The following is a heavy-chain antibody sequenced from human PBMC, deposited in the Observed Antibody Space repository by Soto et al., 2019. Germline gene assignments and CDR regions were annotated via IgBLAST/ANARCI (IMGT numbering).Heavy chain of an antibody. CDR2: ISTYNGNT. CDR1: GYTFTTYD. D-gene: IGHD2-8*01. Sequence: ASVKVSCKASGYTFTTYDISWVRQAPGQGLEWMGRISTYNGNTNYPQSLQGRLTMTTDTSTTTAYMELRSLGSDDTAVYYCARDPYHVLMVYGPNLYGMDVSDQGTTVTVSS. J-gene: IGHJ6*02. V-gene: IGHV1-18*01. CDR3: ARDPYHVLMVYGPNLYGMDV.